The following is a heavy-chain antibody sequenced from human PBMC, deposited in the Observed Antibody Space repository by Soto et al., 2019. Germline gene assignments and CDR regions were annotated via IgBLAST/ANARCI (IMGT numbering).Heavy chain of an antibody. CDR2: IYYSGST. J-gene: IGHJ5*02. CDR3: ARGPTVVTLPSWFDP. CDR1: GGSISSYY. V-gene: IGHV4-59*01. D-gene: IGHD4-17*01. Sequence: SETLSLTCTGSGGSISSYYWSWIRQPPGKGLEWIGYIYYSGSTNYNPSLKSRVTISVDTSKNQFSLKLSSVTAADTAVYYCARGPTVVTLPSWFDPWGQGTLVTVSS.